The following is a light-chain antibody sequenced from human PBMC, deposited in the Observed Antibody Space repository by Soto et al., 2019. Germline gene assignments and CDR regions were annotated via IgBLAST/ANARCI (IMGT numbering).Light chain of an antibody. J-gene: IGKJ4*01. CDR2: ETS. CDR3: QQFGTPLT. Sequence: EIVLTQSPGTLSLSPGDRATLSCRASQSVGSSDLVWYQHKPGQAPRFLIYETSRRASGIPDRISGRGSGTDFTLTISRLEPEDFAVYYCQQFGTPLTFGGGTKVDIK. V-gene: IGKV3-20*01. CDR1: QSVGSSD.